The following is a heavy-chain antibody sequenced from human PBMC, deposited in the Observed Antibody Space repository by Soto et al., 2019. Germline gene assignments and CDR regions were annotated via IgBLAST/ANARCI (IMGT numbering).Heavy chain of an antibody. Sequence: SVKVSCKASGGTFRSYSISWVREAPGEGLEWMGGIIPIFGTANYAQKFQGRVTITADESTSTAYMELSSLRSEDTAVYYCARRGYCSGGSCAPGFYGMDVWGQGTTVTVSS. CDR1: GGTFRSYS. V-gene: IGHV1-69*13. J-gene: IGHJ6*02. D-gene: IGHD2-15*01. CDR2: IIPIFGTA. CDR3: ARRGYCSGGSCAPGFYGMDV.